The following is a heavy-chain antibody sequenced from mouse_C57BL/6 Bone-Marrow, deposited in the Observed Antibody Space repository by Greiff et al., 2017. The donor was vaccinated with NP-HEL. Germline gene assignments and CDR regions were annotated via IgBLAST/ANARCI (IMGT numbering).Heavy chain of an antibody. CDR3: ARTDLLWLRRDWYFDV. J-gene: IGHJ1*03. CDR1: GFSLTSYG. V-gene: IGHV2-2*01. Sequence: VKLQESGPGLVQPSQSLSITCTVSGFSLTSYGVHWVRQSPGKGLEWLGVIWSGGSTAYYEAFISRMSISKDNSKSQVFFKMNSLQADDTAIYYCARTDLLWLRRDWYFDVWGTGTTVTVSS. CDR2: IWSGGST. D-gene: IGHD2-2*01.